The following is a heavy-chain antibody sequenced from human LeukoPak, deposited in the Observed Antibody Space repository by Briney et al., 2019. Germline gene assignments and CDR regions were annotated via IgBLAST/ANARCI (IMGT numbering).Heavy chain of an antibody. CDR2: IRYDGSNK. CDR3: ASTGGMITFGGVIVTSDY. CDR1: GFTFSSYG. J-gene: IGHJ4*02. V-gene: IGHV3-30*02. Sequence: GSLRLSCAASGFTFSSYGMHWVRQAPGKGLEWVAFIRYDGSNKYYADSVKGRFTISRDNSKNTLYLQMNSLRAEDTAVYYCASTGGMITFGGVIVTSDYWGQGTLVTVSS. D-gene: IGHD3-16*02.